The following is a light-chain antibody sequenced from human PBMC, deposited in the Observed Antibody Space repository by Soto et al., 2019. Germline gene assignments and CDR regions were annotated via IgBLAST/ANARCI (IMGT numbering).Light chain of an antibody. Sequence: DIQLTQSPSFLSASVGDRVTITCPASQGISSYLAWYQQKPGKAPKLLIYAASTLQSGVPSRFSGSGSGTEFTLTISRLQPEDFATYYCQQLNSYPITFGQGTRLEIK. J-gene: IGKJ5*01. V-gene: IGKV1-9*01. CDR3: QQLNSYPIT. CDR1: QGISSY. CDR2: AAS.